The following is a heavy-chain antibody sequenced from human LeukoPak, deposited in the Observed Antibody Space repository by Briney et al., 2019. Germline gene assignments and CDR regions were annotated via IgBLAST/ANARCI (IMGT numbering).Heavy chain of an antibody. V-gene: IGHV3-64*01. J-gene: IGHJ4*02. CDR1: GFTFSSYA. Sequence: PGGSLRLSCAASGFTFSSYAMHWVRQAPGKGLEYVSAISSNGGSTYYANSVKGRFTISRDNSKNTLYLQMNSLRAEDTAVYYCARGYYDILTGYEQIDYWGQGTLVTVSS. CDR2: ISSNGGST. CDR3: ARGYYDILTGYEQIDY. D-gene: IGHD3-9*01.